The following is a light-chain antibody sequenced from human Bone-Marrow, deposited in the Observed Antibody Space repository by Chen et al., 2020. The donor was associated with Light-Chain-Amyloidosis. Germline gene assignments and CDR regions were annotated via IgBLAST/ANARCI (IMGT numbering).Light chain of an antibody. CDR2: RDT. CDR3: QSADSSGTYEVI. J-gene: IGLJ2*01. CDR1: DLPTKY. V-gene: IGLV3-25*03. Sequence: SYELTQPPSVSVSPGQTARITCSGDDLPTKYAYWYQQKPGQAPVLVIHRDTEWPSGISERFSGSSAGTTTTLTISGSQAEDEADYHCQSADSSGTYEVIFGGGTKLTVL.